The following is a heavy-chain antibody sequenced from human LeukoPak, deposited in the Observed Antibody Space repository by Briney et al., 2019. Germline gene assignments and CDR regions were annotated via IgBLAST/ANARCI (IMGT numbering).Heavy chain of an antibody. D-gene: IGHD3-22*01. CDR2: ISGSGGST. CDR3: AKDLLYDGSGYLDY. Sequence: PGGSLRLSCAASGFTFSSYAMSWVRQAPGKGLEWVSAISGSGGSTYYADSVKGRFTISRDNSKNTLYLQMNSLRAEDTAVYYCAKDLLYDGSGYLDYWGQGTLVTVSS. CDR1: GFTFSSYA. J-gene: IGHJ4*02. V-gene: IGHV3-23*01.